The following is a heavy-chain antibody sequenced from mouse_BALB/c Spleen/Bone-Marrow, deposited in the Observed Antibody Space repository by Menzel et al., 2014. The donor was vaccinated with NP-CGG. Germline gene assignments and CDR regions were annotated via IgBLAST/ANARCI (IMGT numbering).Heavy chain of an antibody. CDR2: IWSDGST. D-gene: IGHD2-14*01. V-gene: IGHV2-6-2*01. CDR3: ARHRYGAMDY. CDR1: GSSLTSYG. J-gene: IGHJ4*01. Sequence: VMLVESGPDLVAPSQSLSITCTVSGSSLTSYGVHWIRQPPGKGLEWLVVIWSDGSTTYNSALKSRLSISKDNSKSQVFLKMNSLQTDDTAMYYCARHRYGAMDYWGQGTSVTVSS.